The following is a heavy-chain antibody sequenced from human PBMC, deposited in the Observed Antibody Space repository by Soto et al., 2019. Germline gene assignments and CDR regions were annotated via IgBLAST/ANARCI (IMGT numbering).Heavy chain of an antibody. Sequence: GSLRLSCAASGVTFSSYVMHWVRQAPGKGLEWVAVTSSDGSNKYYADSVKGRFTISRDNSKNTLYLQMNSLRAEDTAVYYCAKVRGGYDYDYWGQGTLVTVSS. CDR1: GVTFSSYV. V-gene: IGHV3-30*18. J-gene: IGHJ4*02. D-gene: IGHD5-12*01. CDR3: AKVRGGYDYDY. CDR2: TSSDGSNK.